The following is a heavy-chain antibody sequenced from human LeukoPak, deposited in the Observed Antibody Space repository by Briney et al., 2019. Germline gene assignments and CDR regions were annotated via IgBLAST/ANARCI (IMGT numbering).Heavy chain of an antibody. V-gene: IGHV3-74*01. Sequence: GGSLRLSCAASGFTFTSYWMHWVRQAPGKGLVWVSRIKSDGSSTTYADSVKGRFTISRDNAKNTLYLQMNSLRAEDTAVYFCAKGSKAVLFTRDHYMDVWGKGTTVTISS. CDR3: AKGSKAVLFTRDHYMDV. J-gene: IGHJ6*03. CDR2: IKSDGSST. D-gene: IGHD6-19*01. CDR1: GFTFTSYW.